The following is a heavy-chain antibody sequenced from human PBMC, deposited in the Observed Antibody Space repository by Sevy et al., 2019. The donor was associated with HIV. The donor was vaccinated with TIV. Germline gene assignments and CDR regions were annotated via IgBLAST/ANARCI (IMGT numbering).Heavy chain of an antibody. CDR2: IIPIFGTA. J-gene: IGHJ6*02. CDR3: ARFHRVTPYYSGMDV. D-gene: IGHD3-10*01. Sequence: ASVKVSCKASGGTFSSYAISWVRQAPGQGLEWMGGIIPIFGTANYAQKFQGRVTFTADESMSTAYMELSSLRSEDTAVYYCARFHRVTPYYSGMDVWGQGTTVTVSS. CDR1: GGTFSSYA. V-gene: IGHV1-69*01.